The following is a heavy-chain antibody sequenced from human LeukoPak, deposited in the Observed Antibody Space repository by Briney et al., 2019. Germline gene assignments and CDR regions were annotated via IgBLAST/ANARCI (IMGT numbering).Heavy chain of an antibody. CDR2: IYYSGST. J-gene: IGHJ6*03. CDR3: ARQVGFWSGYFRENYYYYYMDV. Sequence: PSETLSLTCTVSGGSISSSSYYWGWIRQPPGKGLEWIGSIYYSGSTYYNPSLKSRVTISVDTSKNQFSLKLSSVTAADTAVYYCARQVGFWSGYFRENYYYYYMDVWGKGTTVTVSS. V-gene: IGHV4-39*01. CDR1: GGSISSSSYY. D-gene: IGHD3-3*01.